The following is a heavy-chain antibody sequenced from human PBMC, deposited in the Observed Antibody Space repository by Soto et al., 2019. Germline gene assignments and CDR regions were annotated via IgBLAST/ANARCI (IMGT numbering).Heavy chain of an antibody. D-gene: IGHD2-15*01. V-gene: IGHV3-48*01. CDR2: ITRNSDIT. CDR3: ARDREYCSGDKCYETGSAY. CDR1: GFSFSSYS. Sequence: GGSLRLSCAASGFSFSSYSMNWVRQAPGKGLEWISYITRNSDITNYADSVKGRFTISRDNAKNSLHLQMHSLRADDTAVYYCARDREYCSGDKCYETGSAYWGQGTLVTVSS. J-gene: IGHJ4*02.